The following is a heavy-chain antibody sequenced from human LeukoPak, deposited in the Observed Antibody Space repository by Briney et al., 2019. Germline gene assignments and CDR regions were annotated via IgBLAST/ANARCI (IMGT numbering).Heavy chain of an antibody. J-gene: IGHJ6*02. Sequence: PGGSLRLSCAASGFTFSSYAMSWVRQTPARGLEWVSSLKGTGEKFYADSVKGRFTLSRDNAKNSLYLQMNSLRAEDTAVYYCARSRNSMVRGRSPGMDVWGQGTTVTVSS. V-gene: IGHV3-21*01. D-gene: IGHD3-10*01. CDR2: LKGTGEK. CDR1: GFTFSSYA. CDR3: ARSRNSMVRGRSPGMDV.